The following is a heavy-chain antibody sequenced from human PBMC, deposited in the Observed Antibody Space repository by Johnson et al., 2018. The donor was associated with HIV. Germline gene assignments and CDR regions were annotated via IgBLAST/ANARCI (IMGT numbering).Heavy chain of an antibody. CDR3: ARSYSSSSHDAFDI. CDR1: GFTFRDYY. J-gene: IGHJ3*02. D-gene: IGHD6-6*01. V-gene: IGHV3-11*01. Sequence: QVQLVESGGGLVKPGGSLRLSCAASGFTFRDYYMSWIRQAPGKGLEWVSYISSSGNTIYYADSVKGRFTISRDNAKNSLNLQMNSLRAEDTALYYCARSYSSSSHDAFDIWGQGTMVTVSS. CDR2: ISSSGNTI.